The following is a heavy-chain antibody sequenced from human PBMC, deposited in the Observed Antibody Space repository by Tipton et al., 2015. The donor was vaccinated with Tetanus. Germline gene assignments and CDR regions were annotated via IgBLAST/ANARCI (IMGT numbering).Heavy chain of an antibody. Sequence: QLVQSGGEVTKPGASVKVSCKASGYTFDTYGISWLRQAPGQGLEWMGTMSGCNGKTDYAQRLQGRVNMTTDTSTSTAYMELRSLRSDDTAVYYCDCRGNHYYEIGNSSQAHAFDIWGQGTMVIVSS. J-gene: IGHJ3*02. CDR3: DCRGNHYYEIGNSSQAHAFDI. CDR2: MSGCNGKT. CDR1: GYTFDTYG. V-gene: IGHV1-18*01. D-gene: IGHD4-23*01.